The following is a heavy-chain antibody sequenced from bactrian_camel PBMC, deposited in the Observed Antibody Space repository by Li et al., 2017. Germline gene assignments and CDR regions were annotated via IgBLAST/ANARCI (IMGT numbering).Heavy chain of an antibody. D-gene: IGHD6*01. CDR3: AVSKQNGGGWPS. J-gene: IGHJ6*01. CDR2: INTGGSST. CDR1: GFVFRSHV. V-gene: IGHV3S40*01. Sequence: VQLVESGGGSVQAGGSLRLSCAASGFVFRSHVMTWVRQAPGRGLEWVSRINTGGSSTYYADSVKGRFTISRDNAKNTVYLQMNSLKSEDTALYYCAVSKQNGGGWPSWGQGTQVTVS.